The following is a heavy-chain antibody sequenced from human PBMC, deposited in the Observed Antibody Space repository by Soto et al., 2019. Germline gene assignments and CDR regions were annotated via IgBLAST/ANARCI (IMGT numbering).Heavy chain of an antibody. CDR3: ARGTVSGHDAFDI. V-gene: IGHV3-23*01. J-gene: IGHJ3*02. CDR1: GFSFSTYT. CDR2: ISGSGGSP. Sequence: GGSLRLSCAASGFSFSTYTMSWVRRAPGKGLEWVSAISGSGGSPSYADSVQGRFTISRDNPKNTLYLQMNSLRAEDTAVYYCARGTVSGHDAFDIWGRGTMVTVSS. D-gene: IGHD2-2*01.